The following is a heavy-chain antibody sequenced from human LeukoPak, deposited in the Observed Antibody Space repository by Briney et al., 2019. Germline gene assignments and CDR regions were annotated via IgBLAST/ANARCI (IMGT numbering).Heavy chain of an antibody. CDR2: INPSGGST. J-gene: IGHJ5*02. CDR3: AGDNSVGDNAWWFDP. V-gene: IGHV1-46*01. CDR1: GYTFTSYY. Sequence: GASVKVSCKASGYTFTSYYMHWVRQAPGQGLEWMGIINPSGGSTSYAQKFQGRVTMTRDMSTSTDYMELSSLRSEDTAIYYCAGDNSVGDNAWWFDPWGQGTLVTVSS. D-gene: IGHD1-26*01.